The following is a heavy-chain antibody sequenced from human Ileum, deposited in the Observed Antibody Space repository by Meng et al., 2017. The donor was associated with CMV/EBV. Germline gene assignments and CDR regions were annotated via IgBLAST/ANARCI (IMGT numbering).Heavy chain of an antibody. CDR2: ISSSSSYI. CDR1: GFTFSSYS. Sequence: CAALGFTFSSYSMNWVRQAPGKGLEWVSSISSSSSYIYYADSVKGRFTISRDNAKNSLYLQMNSLRAEDTAVYYCARDKGSSSGEDYWGQGTLVTVSS. J-gene: IGHJ4*02. CDR3: ARDKGSSSGEDY. D-gene: IGHD6-6*01. V-gene: IGHV3-21*01.